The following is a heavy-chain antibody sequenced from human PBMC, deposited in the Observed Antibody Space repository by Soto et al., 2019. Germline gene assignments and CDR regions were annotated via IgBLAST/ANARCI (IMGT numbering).Heavy chain of an antibody. D-gene: IGHD1-26*01. CDR2: LTAGTGNT. Sequence: QVQLVQSGAEVNKPGASVKVSCKASGYTFTSYAIPWVRQAPGHRLEWMRWLTAGTGNTKYSQKFQGRVTSTRETSARTADMKPGSRRSEDMAVYYCAWDAGGWCDPWGQGNLVTVSS. CDR1: GYTFTSYA. V-gene: IGHV1-3*01. J-gene: IGHJ5*02. CDR3: AWDAGGWCDP.